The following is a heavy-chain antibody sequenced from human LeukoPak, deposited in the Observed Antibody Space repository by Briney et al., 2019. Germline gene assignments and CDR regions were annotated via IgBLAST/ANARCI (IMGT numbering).Heavy chain of an antibody. CDR3: ARSRFYFDY. CDR1: RFTFSTYW. CDR2: IKPDGSEK. Sequence: PGGSLRLSCAASRFTFSTYWIGWVRQAPGKGLEWVAKIKPDGSEKDHVDSVKGRFTISRDNAKNSLYLQLNSLRAEDTAVYYCARSRFYFDYWGQGTLVTVSS. V-gene: IGHV3-7*01. J-gene: IGHJ4*02.